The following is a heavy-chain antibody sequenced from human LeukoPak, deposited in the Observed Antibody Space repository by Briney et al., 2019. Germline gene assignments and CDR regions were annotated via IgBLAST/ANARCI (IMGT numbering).Heavy chain of an antibody. CDR3: ASHRGYSYGYNY. CDR2: IYYSGST. Sequence: KPSETLSLTCTVSGGSISSRSYYWGWIRQPPGKGLEWIGSIYYSGSTYYNPSLKSRVTISVDTSKNQFSLKLSSVTAADTAVYYCASHRGYSYGYNYWGQGTLVTVSS. V-gene: IGHV4-39*01. J-gene: IGHJ4*02. CDR1: GGSISSRSYY. D-gene: IGHD5-18*01.